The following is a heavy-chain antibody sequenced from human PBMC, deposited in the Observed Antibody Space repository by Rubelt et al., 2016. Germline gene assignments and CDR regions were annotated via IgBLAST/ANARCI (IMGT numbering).Heavy chain of an antibody. CDR2: IKQDGTEK. Sequence: GGSLRLSCAASGFSFSSSWMTWVRQAPGKGLEWVANIKQDGTEKYYVDSVKGRFTISRDISKNTLYLQMNSLRAEDTAVYYCARVHHFCSNGVCFKGYFDFWGQGTLVTVSS. J-gene: IGHJ4*02. CDR1: GFSFSSSW. V-gene: IGHV3-7*02. CDR3: ARVHHFCSNGVCFKGYFDF. D-gene: IGHD2-8*01.